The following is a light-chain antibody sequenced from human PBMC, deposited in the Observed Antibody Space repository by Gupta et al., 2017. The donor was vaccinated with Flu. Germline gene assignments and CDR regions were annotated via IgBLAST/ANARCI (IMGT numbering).Light chain of an antibody. CDR3: QQRSNCPNI. CDR2: DAS. J-gene: IGKJ2*01. Sequence: EIVLTQSPATLSLSPRERATLSCRASQRVSSYLVWYQQKPGQTPRLLIYDASNRATGIPARFSGSGSETDFTLTISSLEPEDFAVYYCQQRSNCPNISGQGTKLEIK. CDR1: QRVSSY. V-gene: IGKV3-11*01.